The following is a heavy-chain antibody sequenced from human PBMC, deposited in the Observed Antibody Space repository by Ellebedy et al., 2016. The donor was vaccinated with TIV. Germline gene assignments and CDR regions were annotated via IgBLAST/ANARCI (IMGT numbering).Heavy chain of an antibody. Sequence: GESLKISXAASGFTFSSYAMHWVRQAPGKGLEWVAVISYDGSNKYYADSVKGRFTISRDNSKNTLYLQMNSLRAEDTAVYYCAREYYYDSRGKGQFDYWGQGTLVTVSS. V-gene: IGHV3-30-3*01. J-gene: IGHJ4*02. CDR1: GFTFSSYA. CDR2: ISYDGSNK. D-gene: IGHD3-22*01. CDR3: AREYYYDSRGKGQFDY.